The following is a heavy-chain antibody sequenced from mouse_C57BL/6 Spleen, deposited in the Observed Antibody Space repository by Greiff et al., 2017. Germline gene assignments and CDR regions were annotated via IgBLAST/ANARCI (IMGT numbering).Heavy chain of an antibody. Sequence: VHVKQSGTVLARPGASVKMSCKTSGYTFTSYWMHWVKQRPGTGLEWIGAIYPGNSDTSYNQKLKGKAKLTEVTSASTAYMELSSLTNEDSAVYYCTRTEYYDDWGQGTTLTVSS. D-gene: IGHD1-1*01. CDR2: IYPGNSDT. V-gene: IGHV1-5*01. CDR1: GYTFTSYW. J-gene: IGHJ2*01. CDR3: TRTEYYDD.